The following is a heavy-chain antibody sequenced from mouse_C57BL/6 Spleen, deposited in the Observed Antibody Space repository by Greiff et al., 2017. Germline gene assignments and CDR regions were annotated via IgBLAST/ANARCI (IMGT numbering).Heavy chain of an antibody. J-gene: IGHJ2*01. Sequence: EVQGVESGGDLVKPGGSLKLSCAASGFTFSSYGMSWVRQTPDKRLEWVATISSGGSYTYYPDSVKGRFTISRDNAKNTLYLQMSSLKSEDTAMYYCARLIYYGNYFDYWGQGTTLTVSS. D-gene: IGHD2-1*01. V-gene: IGHV5-6*01. CDR3: ARLIYYGNYFDY. CDR2: ISSGGSYT. CDR1: GFTFSSYG.